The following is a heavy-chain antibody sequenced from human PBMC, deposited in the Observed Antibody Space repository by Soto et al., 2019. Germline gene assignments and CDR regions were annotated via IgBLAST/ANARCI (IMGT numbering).Heavy chain of an antibody. CDR1: GFSFSSYG. J-gene: IGHJ4*02. V-gene: IGHV3-30*18. CDR3: AKDIYKGGHHLGAAY. Sequence: QVKVVESVGGVVQPGGSLRLSCTASGFSFSSYGMHWVRQAPGKGLEWVAIISNDGNRQWYRDPVQSRFTISKDNSKHTLYLEMNTVRTEATAMYYCAKDIYKGGHHLGAAYWGQGTLVTVSS. D-gene: IGHD3-16*01. CDR2: ISNDGNRQ.